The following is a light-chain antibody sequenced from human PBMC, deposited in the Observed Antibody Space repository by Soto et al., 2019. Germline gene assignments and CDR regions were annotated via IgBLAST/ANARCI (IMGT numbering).Light chain of an antibody. CDR2: KAS. Sequence: DIQMTQSPSTLSASVGDRVTISCRASQTINSGVAWYQQQPGKAPKLLIYKASSLESGVLSRFSGSGSGTEFTLTISSLQPDDFATYYCQQCNSYPFTFGQGTKVEIK. V-gene: IGKV1-5*03. J-gene: IGKJ1*01. CDR1: QTINSG. CDR3: QQCNSYPFT.